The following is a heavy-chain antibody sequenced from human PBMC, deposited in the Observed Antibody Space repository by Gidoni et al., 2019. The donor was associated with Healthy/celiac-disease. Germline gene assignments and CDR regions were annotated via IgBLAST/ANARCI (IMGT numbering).Heavy chain of an antibody. D-gene: IGHD3-3*01. CDR1: GGSISSYY. J-gene: IGHJ3*02. Sequence: QVQLQESGPGLVKPSETLSLTCTGSGGSISSYYWSWIRQPPGKGLEWIGYIYYSGSTNYNPSLKSRVTISVDTSKNQFSLKLSSVTAADTAVYYCARDRYDFWSGYSYAFDIWGQGTMVTVSS. CDR2: IYYSGST. V-gene: IGHV4-59*01. CDR3: ARDRYDFWSGYSYAFDI.